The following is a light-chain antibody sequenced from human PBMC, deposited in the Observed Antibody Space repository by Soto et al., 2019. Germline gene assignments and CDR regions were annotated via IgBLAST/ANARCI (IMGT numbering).Light chain of an antibody. V-gene: IGLV2-14*01. J-gene: IGLJ2*01. Sequence: QSALTQPASVSGSPGQSITISCTGTSSDIGVYNYVSWYQQHPGKAPKLMIYEVSNRPSGVSNRFSGSKSDNTASLTISGLQAEDEADYYCSSYTNTSTVVFGGGTKLTVL. CDR3: SSYTNTSTVV. CDR2: EVS. CDR1: SSDIGVYNY.